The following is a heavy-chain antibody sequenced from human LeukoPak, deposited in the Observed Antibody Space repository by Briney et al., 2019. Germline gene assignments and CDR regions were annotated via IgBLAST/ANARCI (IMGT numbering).Heavy chain of an antibody. V-gene: IGHV4-39*01. D-gene: IGHD1-26*01. CDR3: ARRRLIGGSYYFDY. CDR2: IYYSGST. Sequence: PSETLSLTCTVSGGSISSSSYYWGWIRQPPRKGLEWIGSIYYSGSTYYNPSLKSRVTISVDTSKNQFSLKLSSVTAADTAVYYCARRRLIGGSYYFDYWGQGTLVTVSS. J-gene: IGHJ4*02. CDR1: GGSISSSSYY.